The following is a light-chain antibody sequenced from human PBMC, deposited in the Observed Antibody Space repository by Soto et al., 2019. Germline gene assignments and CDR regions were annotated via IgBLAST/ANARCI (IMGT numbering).Light chain of an antibody. J-gene: IGKJ4*01. CDR1: QSISNY. V-gene: IGKV3-11*01. CDR2: DTS. Sequence: TQSPSSLSVSVGDKVTITCRASQSISNYLAWYQQKPGQPPRLLIYDTSKRATGIPARFSGSGTGTDFTLTISSLEPEDFAVYYCQQRSNWPPLTFGGGTKVEIK. CDR3: QQRSNWPPLT.